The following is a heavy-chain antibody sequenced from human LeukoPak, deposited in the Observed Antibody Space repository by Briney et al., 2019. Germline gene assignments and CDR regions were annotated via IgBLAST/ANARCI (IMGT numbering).Heavy chain of an antibody. V-gene: IGHV4-39*07. D-gene: IGHD3-3*01. Sequence: SETLSLTCTVSGGSISSSSYYWGWIRQPPGKGLEWIGSIYYSGSTYYNPSLKSRVTISVDTSKNQFSLKLSSVTAADTAVYYCARDGYDFWSGYYTPLGGYWGQGTLVTVSS. CDR3: ARDGYDFWSGYYTPLGGY. J-gene: IGHJ4*02. CDR1: GGSISSSSYY. CDR2: IYYSGST.